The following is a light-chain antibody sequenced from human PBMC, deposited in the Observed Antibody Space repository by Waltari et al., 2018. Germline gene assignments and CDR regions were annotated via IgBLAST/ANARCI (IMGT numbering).Light chain of an antibody. Sequence: QSVLTQPPSASGTPGQRVTISWSGGTSNIGNHSVYWSQQLPGTAPKLLIYRNTQRPSGVPARFSGSKSGTSASLAISGLRSEDEAAYFCAAWDDSRSGPGWVFGGGTEMTVL. CDR1: TSNIGNHS. CDR2: RNT. CDR3: AAWDDSRSGPGWV. J-gene: IGLJ3*02. V-gene: IGLV1-47*01.